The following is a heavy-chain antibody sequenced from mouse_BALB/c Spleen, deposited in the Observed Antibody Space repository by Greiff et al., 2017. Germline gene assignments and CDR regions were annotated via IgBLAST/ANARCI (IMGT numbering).Heavy chain of an antibody. CDR2: IRSKSNNYAT. Sequence: EVKLVESGGGLVQPKGSLKLSCAASGFTFNTYAMNWVRQAPGKGLEWVACIRSKSNNYATYYADSVKDRFTISRDDSQSMLYLQMNNLKTEDTARYYCVREFGPFDYWGQGTTLTVSS. CDR3: VREFGPFDY. J-gene: IGHJ2*01. CDR1: GFTFNTYA. V-gene: IGHV10-1*02.